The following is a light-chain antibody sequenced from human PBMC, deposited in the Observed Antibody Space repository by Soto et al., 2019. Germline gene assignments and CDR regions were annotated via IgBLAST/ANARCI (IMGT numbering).Light chain of an antibody. V-gene: IGKV3-20*01. CDR3: QQHGSSPIT. CDR1: QSVSSN. CDR2: GAS. J-gene: IGKJ5*01. Sequence: IVLTQSPATLSVSPGERATLSCRASQSVSSNLAWHQQKPGQTPRLLIYGASSRATGIPDRFSGSGSGTDFTPTISRLDPEVFAVYSCQQHGSSPITSGQGTRLEIK.